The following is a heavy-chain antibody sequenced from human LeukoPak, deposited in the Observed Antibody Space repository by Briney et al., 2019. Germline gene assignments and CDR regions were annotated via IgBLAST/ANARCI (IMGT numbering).Heavy chain of an antibody. J-gene: IGHJ4*02. Sequence: SETLSLTCTVSGGSISSSSYYWGWIRQPPGKGLEWIGSIYYSGSTYYNPSLKSRVTISVDTSKNQFSLKLSSVTAADTAVYYCASLYSSGWYPDYWGQGTLVTVSS. V-gene: IGHV4-39*07. CDR2: IYYSGST. D-gene: IGHD6-19*01. CDR1: GGSISSSSYY. CDR3: ASLYSSGWYPDY.